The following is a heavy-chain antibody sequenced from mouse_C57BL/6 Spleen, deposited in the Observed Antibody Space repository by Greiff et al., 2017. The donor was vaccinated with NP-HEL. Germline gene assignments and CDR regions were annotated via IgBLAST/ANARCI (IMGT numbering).Heavy chain of an antibody. J-gene: IGHJ1*03. V-gene: IGHV1-15*01. CDR2: IDPETGGT. CDR1: GYTFTDYE. CDR3: TSWLTGSPYWYFDV. D-gene: IGHD4-1*01. Sequence: VQLVESGAELVRPGASVTLSCKASGYTFTDYEMHWVKQTPVHGLEWIGAIDPETGGTAYNQKFKGKAILTADKSSSTAYMELRSLTSEDSAVYYCTSWLTGSPYWYFDVWGTGTTVTVSS.